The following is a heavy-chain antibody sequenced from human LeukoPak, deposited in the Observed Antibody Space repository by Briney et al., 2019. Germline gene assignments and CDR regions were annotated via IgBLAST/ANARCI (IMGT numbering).Heavy chain of an antibody. Sequence: PGRSLRLSCAASGFTFDDYAMHWVRQAPGKGLEWVSGISWNSGSIGYADSVKGRFTISRDNAKNSLYLQMNSLRAEDTALYYCAKDMGNSDAFDIWGQGTMVTVSS. V-gene: IGHV3-9*01. D-gene: IGHD1-7*01. J-gene: IGHJ3*02. CDR3: AKDMGNSDAFDI. CDR2: ISWNSGSI. CDR1: GFTFDDYA.